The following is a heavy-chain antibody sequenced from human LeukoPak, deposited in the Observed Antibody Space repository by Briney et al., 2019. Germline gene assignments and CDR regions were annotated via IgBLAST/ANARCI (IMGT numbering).Heavy chain of an antibody. Sequence: ASVKVSCKASGYTFTSYGISWVRQAPGQGLEWMGWISAYNGNTNYAQKLQGRVTMTTDTSTSTAYMELRSLRSDDTAVYYCARDGTPSGQQLVYYYYYMDVWGKGTTVTVSS. CDR3: ARDGTPSGQQLVYYYYYMDV. D-gene: IGHD6-13*01. V-gene: IGHV1-18*01. CDR2: ISAYNGNT. CDR1: GYTFTSYG. J-gene: IGHJ6*03.